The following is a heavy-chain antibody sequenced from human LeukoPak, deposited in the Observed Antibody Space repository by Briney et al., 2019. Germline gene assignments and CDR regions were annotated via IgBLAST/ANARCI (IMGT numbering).Heavy chain of an antibody. CDR1: GGSISSGGYY. J-gene: IGHJ3*01. D-gene: IGHD3-22*01. Sequence: SQTLSLTCTVSGGSISSGGYYWSWIRQPAGKGLEWIGRIYTSGSTNYNPSLKSRVTISVDTSKNQLSLQLTSVTAADTAVYYCASLADWYYYDDSGYPLGAFDVWGQGTMITVSS. CDR2: IYTSGST. CDR3: ASLADWYYYDDSGYPLGAFDV. V-gene: IGHV4-61*02.